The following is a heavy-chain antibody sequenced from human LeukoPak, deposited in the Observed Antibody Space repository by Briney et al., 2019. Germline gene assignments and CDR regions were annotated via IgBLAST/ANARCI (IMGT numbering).Heavy chain of an antibody. CDR1: GYSISSGYY. CDR2: IYHCGST. V-gene: IGHV4-38-2*01. CDR3: ARSGPATYYDFWSGYSLDY. D-gene: IGHD3-3*01. Sequence: PSETLSLTCAVSGYSISSGYYWGWIRQPPGKGLEWVGSIYHCGSTYYNPSLKSRVTISVDTSKNQFSLKLSSVAAADTAVYYCARSGPATYYDFWSGYSLDYWGQGTLVTVSS. J-gene: IGHJ4*02.